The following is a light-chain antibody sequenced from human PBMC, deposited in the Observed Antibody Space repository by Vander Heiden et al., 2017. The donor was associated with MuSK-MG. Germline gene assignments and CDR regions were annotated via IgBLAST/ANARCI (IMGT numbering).Light chain of an antibody. CDR1: QSVGRL. V-gene: IGKV3-11*01. Sequence: VFTQSPSTLSLSPGATATLSCRASQSVGRLLAWYQQKPGQAPRLLISDTSNRATGIPARFSGSGSGTDFTLTISSLEPEDFAVYYCQQRNNWETTFGGGTKVDIK. J-gene: IGKJ4*01. CDR2: DTS. CDR3: QQRNNWETT.